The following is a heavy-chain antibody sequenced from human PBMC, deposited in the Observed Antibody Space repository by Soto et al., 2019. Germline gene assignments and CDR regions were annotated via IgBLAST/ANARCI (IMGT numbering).Heavy chain of an antibody. CDR1: GFTFSSYA. CDR3: ARAYCISTSCYLAWYYYGMDV. J-gene: IGHJ6*01. V-gene: IGHV3-30-3*01. Sequence: PGGSLRLSCAASGFTFSSYAMHWVRQAPGKGLEWVAVISYDGSNKYYADSVKGRFTISRDNSKNTLYLQMNSLRAEDTAVYYCARAYCISTSCYLAWYYYGMDVWGQGTTVTVSS. CDR2: ISYDGSNK. D-gene: IGHD2-2*01.